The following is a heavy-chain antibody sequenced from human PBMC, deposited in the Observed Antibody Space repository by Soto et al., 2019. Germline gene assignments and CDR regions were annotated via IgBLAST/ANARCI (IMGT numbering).Heavy chain of an antibody. D-gene: IGHD3-22*01. J-gene: IGHJ4*02. CDR1: GYTFTSYG. Sequence: ASVKVSCKTSGYTFTSYGISWVRQAPGQGLEWMGWISAYNGNTNYAQKLQGRVTMTTDTSTSTAYLELRSLRSDDTAVYYCARDQDYYASSGYYVNWGQGTLVTVSS. V-gene: IGHV1-18*04. CDR2: ISAYNGNT. CDR3: ARDQDYYASSGYYVN.